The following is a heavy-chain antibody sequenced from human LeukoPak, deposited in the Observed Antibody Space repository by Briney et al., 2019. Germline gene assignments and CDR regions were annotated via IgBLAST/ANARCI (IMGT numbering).Heavy chain of an antibody. Sequence: SVKVSCKASGGTFSSYAISWVRQAPGQGLEWMGGIIPIFGTANYAQKFQGRVTITADESTSTAYMELSSLRSEDTAVYYCARVGAPLEPPNQFDYWGQGTLVTVSS. D-gene: IGHD1-1*01. CDR1: GGTFSSYA. J-gene: IGHJ4*02. CDR3: ARVGAPLEPPNQFDY. CDR2: IIPIFGTA. V-gene: IGHV1-69*13.